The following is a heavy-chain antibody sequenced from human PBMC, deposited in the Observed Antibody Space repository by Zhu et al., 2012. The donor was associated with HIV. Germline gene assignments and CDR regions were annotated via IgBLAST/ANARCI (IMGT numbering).Heavy chain of an antibody. D-gene: IGHD5-24*01. CDR3: ARSRQRWLQYYHYGMDV. Sequence: QVQLQESGPGLVKPSETLSLTCTVSDGSIRSHYWSWIRQPPGKGLEWIGDIYHSGSTNYNPSLKSRVTISVDTSKNQFSLKVRSVTAADMAVYYCARSRQRWLQYYHYGMDVWGQGTTVTVFS. CDR2: IYHSGST. CDR1: DGSIRSHY. J-gene: IGHJ6*02. V-gene: IGHV4-59*11.